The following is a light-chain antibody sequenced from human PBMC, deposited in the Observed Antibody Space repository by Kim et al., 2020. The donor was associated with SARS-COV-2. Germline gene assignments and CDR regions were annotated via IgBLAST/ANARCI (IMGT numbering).Light chain of an antibody. CDR2: KAS. J-gene: IGKJ1*01. CDR1: QSVSNL. CDR3: QQYQTSSPWA. Sequence: DIQMTQIPSTLSASVGDTVTISCRDSQSVSNLLAWYQQKPGKAPNLLIYKASNVKSGVPTRFSGGGFGTEFTLTISRLQPDDFATYYCQQYQTSSPWAFGPGTKVDIK. V-gene: IGKV1-5*03.